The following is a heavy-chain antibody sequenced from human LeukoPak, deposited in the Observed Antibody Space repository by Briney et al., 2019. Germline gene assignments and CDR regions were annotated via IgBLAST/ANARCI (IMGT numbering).Heavy chain of an antibody. CDR1: GYTFTGYY. CDR3: ARDLGYCSGGSCYPGV. D-gene: IGHD2-15*01. Sequence: ASVKVSCKASGYTFTGYYMHWVRQAPGQGLEWMGWINPNSGGTNYAQKFQGWVTMTRDTSISTAYMELSRLRSDDTAVYYCARDLGYCSGGSCYPGVWGQGTTVTVSS. J-gene: IGHJ6*02. CDR2: INPNSGGT. V-gene: IGHV1-2*04.